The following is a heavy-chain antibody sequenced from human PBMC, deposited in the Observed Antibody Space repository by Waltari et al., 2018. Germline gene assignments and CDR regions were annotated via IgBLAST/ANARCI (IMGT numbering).Heavy chain of an antibody. J-gene: IGHJ4*02. CDR1: GFTFSSYA. CDR3: ARDIPIAVADPDQGGFDY. D-gene: IGHD6-19*01. CDR2: ISGSGGST. Sequence: EVQLVESGGGLVQPGGSLRLSCAASGFTFSSYAMSWVRQASGKGLEWVSAISGSGGSTYYADSVKGRFTISRDNSKNTLYLQMNSLRAEDTAVYYCARDIPIAVADPDQGGFDYWGQGTLVTVSS. V-gene: IGHV3-23*04.